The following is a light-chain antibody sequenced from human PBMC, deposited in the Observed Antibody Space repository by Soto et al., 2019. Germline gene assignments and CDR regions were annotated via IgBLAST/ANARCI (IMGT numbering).Light chain of an antibody. Sequence: EIVLTQSPATLSVSPGERATLSCRVSQSIDTYLAWYQQKPGQAPRPLIYGASNRATGVPARFSGSGSGTEFTLTISSVQSEDFAVYYCQQYDHWPRGTFGQGTKLEI. CDR3: QQYDHWPRGT. CDR1: QSIDTY. V-gene: IGKV3-15*01. CDR2: GAS. J-gene: IGKJ2*01.